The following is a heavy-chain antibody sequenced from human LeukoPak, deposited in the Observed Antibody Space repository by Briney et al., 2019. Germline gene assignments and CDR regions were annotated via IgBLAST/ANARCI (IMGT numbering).Heavy chain of an antibody. CDR1: GYSFTSYW. J-gene: IGHJ3*02. Sequence: GESLKISCKGSGYSFTSYWIGWVRQMPGKDLEWMGIIYPGDSDTRYSPSFQGHVTISADKSISTAYLQWSSLKASDTAMYYCSRLHPYAFDIWGQGTMVTVSS. CDR3: SRLHPYAFDI. V-gene: IGHV5-51*01. CDR2: IYPGDSDT.